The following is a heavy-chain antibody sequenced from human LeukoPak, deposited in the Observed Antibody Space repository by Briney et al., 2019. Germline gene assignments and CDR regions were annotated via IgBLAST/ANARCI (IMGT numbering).Heavy chain of an antibody. Sequence: PSETLSLTCTVSGGSISSSGYYWGWIRQPPGKGLEYIGNIYYSGSTYYNPSLKSRVTISVDTSKNQFSLNLTSVTAADTAVYYCARFTPQGYGWGGYNRFDPWGQGTLVTVSS. CDR3: ARFTPQGYGWGGYNRFDP. D-gene: IGHD3-16*01. V-gene: IGHV4-39*01. CDR2: IYYSGST. CDR1: GGSISSSGYY. J-gene: IGHJ5*02.